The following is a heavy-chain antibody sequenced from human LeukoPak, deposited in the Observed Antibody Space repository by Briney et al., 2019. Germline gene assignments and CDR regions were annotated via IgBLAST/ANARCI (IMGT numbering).Heavy chain of an antibody. CDR3: VRLRGTSDTSGFYYYSDF. CDR1: GYTFISYS. J-gene: IGHJ4*02. V-gene: IGHV3-21*01. Sequence: PGGSLRLSCAASGYTFISYSIDWVRQAPGKGLEWVSSISVRSNYIYYADSVRGRFRISIDDARDSLYLQMNSLRAEDTAVYYCVRLRGTSDTSGFYYYSDFWGQETLVTVSS. D-gene: IGHD3-22*01. CDR2: ISVRSNYI.